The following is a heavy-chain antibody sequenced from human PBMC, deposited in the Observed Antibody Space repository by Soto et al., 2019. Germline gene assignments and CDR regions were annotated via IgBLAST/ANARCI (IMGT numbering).Heavy chain of an antibody. Sequence: QVQLVESGGGVVQPGRSLRLSCAASGFTFSSYGMHWVRQAPGKGLEWVAVLSYDGSNKYYADSVKGRFTISRDNSKNTLYLQMNSLRAEDTAVYYCLRLQDNFDYWGQGTLVTVSS. D-gene: IGHD2-15*01. CDR2: LSYDGSNK. J-gene: IGHJ4*02. CDR3: LRLQDNFDY. CDR1: GFTFSSYG. V-gene: IGHV3-30*03.